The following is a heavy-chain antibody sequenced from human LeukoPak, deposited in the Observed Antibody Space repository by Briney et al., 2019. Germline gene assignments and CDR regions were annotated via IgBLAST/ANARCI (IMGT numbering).Heavy chain of an antibody. CDR2: IIPIFGTA. Sequence: GSSVKVSCKASGGTFSSYAISWVRQAPGQGLEWMGGIIPIFGTANYAQKFQGRVTITADESTSTAYMELSSLRSEDTAVYYCARDHRDCSSTSCYTTPRSSYYYYYMDVWGKGTTVTVSS. CDR1: GGTFSSYA. V-gene: IGHV1-69*01. CDR3: ARDHRDCSSTSCYTTPRSSYYYYYMDV. D-gene: IGHD2-2*02. J-gene: IGHJ6*03.